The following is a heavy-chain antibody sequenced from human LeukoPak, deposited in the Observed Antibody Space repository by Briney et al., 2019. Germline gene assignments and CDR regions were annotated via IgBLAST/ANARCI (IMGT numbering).Heavy chain of an antibody. Sequence: SETLSLTCTASGGSIRGYYWSWVRQPPGRGLEFIGHVHYTGSTYYNPSLKSRVAISLDTPRNQFSLKLSSVTAADTAVYYCAAAVNTGRAEHYWGQGTLVTVSS. D-gene: IGHD4-17*01. CDR1: GGSIRGYY. V-gene: IGHV4-59*01. CDR3: AAAVNTGRAEHY. J-gene: IGHJ4*02. CDR2: VHYTGST.